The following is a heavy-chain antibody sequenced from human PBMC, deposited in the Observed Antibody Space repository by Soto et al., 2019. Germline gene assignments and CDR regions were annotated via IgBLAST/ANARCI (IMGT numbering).Heavy chain of an antibody. D-gene: IGHD3-10*01. Sequence: RASVKVSCKASGYTFTSYGISWVRQAPGQGLEWMGWISAYNGNTNYAQKLQGRVTMTTDTSTSTAYMELRSLRSDDTAVYYCASATMVRGVPPYYGMDVWGQGTTVTVSS. J-gene: IGHJ6*02. V-gene: IGHV1-18*01. CDR1: GYTFTSYG. CDR2: ISAYNGNT. CDR3: ASATMVRGVPPYYGMDV.